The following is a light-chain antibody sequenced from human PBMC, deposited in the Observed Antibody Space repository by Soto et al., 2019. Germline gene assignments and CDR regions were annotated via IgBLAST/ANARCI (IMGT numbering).Light chain of an antibody. Sequence: EIVMTQSPATLSVSPGERATLSCRASQSVSSSLAWYQQKPGQAPRLLIYGASTRATDIPARFSGSGSGTEFTLTISSLQSEDFAVYYWQQYNNWPRTFGQGTKLEIK. V-gene: IGKV3-15*01. J-gene: IGKJ2*01. CDR1: QSVSSS. CDR2: GAS. CDR3: QQYNNWPRT.